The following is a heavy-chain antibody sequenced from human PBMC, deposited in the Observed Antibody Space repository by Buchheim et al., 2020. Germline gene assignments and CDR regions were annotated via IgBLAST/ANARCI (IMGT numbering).Heavy chain of an antibody. D-gene: IGHD2-15*01. CDR1: GFTFSTYA. V-gene: IGHV3-23*01. J-gene: IGHJ4*02. CDR3: AKRGWLGTYPFDL. Sequence: EVQLLESGGGLVQPGGSLRLSCAASGFTFSTYAMSWVRQAPGKGLEWVSAVGSGGPTTYYTDSVKGRFTISRDNSRNTVYLQMNRLRAEDTAVYYCAKRGWLGTYPFDLWGQGTL. CDR2: VGSGGPTT.